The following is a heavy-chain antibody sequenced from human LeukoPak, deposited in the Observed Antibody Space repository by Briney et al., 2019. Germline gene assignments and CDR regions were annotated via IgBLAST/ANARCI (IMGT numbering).Heavy chain of an antibody. CDR3: ARDKTRWYFDL. CDR2: IDTSGGT. J-gene: IGHJ2*01. V-gene: IGHV4-61*02. CDR1: GGSISSGSCC. Sequence: SETLSLTCTVSGGSISSGSCCWSWIRQAAGKGLEWIGRIDTSGGTNYNPSLKSQVTISIDTSKNQVSLKVSSVTAADTAVYYCARDKTRWYFDLWGRGTLVTVSS.